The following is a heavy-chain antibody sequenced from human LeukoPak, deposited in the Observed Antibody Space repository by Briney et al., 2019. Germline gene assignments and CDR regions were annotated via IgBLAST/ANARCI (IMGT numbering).Heavy chain of an antibody. CDR3: ARLSQSGVITSFDY. CDR1: GYSFSNYW. Sequence: GESLKISGKGSGYSFSNYWITWVRQMPGKGLEWMGRIDPSDSYTNYSPSFQGHVTISADKSFSTAYLQWSSLKASDTAMYYCARLSQSGVITSFDYWGQGTLVTVSS. J-gene: IGHJ4*02. V-gene: IGHV5-10-1*01. D-gene: IGHD3-10*01. CDR2: IDPSDSYT.